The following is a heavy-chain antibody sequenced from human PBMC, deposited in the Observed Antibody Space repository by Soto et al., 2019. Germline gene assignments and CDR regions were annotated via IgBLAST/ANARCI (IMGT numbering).Heavy chain of an antibody. CDR3: AKASGSGCDWLRVGDASDI. D-gene: IGHD5-12*01. CDR1: GFTFSSYG. CDR2: ISYDGSNK. V-gene: IGHV3-30*18. Sequence: QVQLVESGGGGVQPGRSLRLSCAASGFTFSSYGMHWVRQAPGKGLEWVAVISYDGSNKYYADSVKGRLTISRANSKNALYLQMNSLRGEDTAVYACAKASGSGCDWLRVGDASDIWGQGTMVTVSS. J-gene: IGHJ3*02.